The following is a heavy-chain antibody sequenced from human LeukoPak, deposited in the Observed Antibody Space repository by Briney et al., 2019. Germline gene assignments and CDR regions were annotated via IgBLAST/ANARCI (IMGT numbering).Heavy chain of an antibody. V-gene: IGHV4-59*01. CDR1: GGSISSYF. CDR3: AKEARIVGGPRLDY. D-gene: IGHD1-26*01. J-gene: IGHJ4*02. Sequence: PSETLSLTCTVSGGSISSYFWSWIRQPPGKGLEWIGYIYYSGDTNYNPSLKSRVTISVDTSKNQFSLNLTSVTAADTAVYYCAKEARIVGGPRLDYWGQGTLVTVSS. CDR2: IYYSGDT.